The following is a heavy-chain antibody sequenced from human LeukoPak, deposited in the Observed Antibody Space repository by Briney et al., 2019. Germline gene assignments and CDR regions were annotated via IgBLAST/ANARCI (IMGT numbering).Heavy chain of an antibody. CDR2: IYYSGST. V-gene: IGHV4-59*08. CDR1: GGSISSYY. Sequence: SETLSLTCTVSGGSISSYYWSWIRQPPGKGLEWIGYIYYSGSTNYNPSLKSQVTISVDTSKNQFSLKLSSVTAADTAVYYCARSGGSYDAFDIWGQGTMVTVSS. J-gene: IGHJ3*02. CDR3: ARSGGSYDAFDI. D-gene: IGHD1-26*01.